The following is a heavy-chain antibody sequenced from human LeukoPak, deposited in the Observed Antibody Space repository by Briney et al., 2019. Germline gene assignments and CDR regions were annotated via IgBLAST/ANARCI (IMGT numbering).Heavy chain of an antibody. V-gene: IGHV3-21*01. D-gene: IGHD3-3*01. J-gene: IGHJ6*03. CDR3: ARDSTIFGVVIPENYYYYYMDV. CDR1: GFTFSSYS. CDR2: ISSSSSYI. Sequence: PGGSLRLSCAASGFTFSSYSMNWVRQAPGKGLEWVSSISSSSSYIYYADSVKGRFTISKDNAKNSLYLQMNSLRAEDTAVYYCARDSTIFGVVIPENYYYYYMDVWGKGTTVTVSS.